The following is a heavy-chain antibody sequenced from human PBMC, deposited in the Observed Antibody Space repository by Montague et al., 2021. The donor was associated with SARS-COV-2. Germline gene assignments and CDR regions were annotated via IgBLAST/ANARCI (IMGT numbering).Heavy chain of an antibody. D-gene: IGHD4/OR15-4a*01. V-gene: IGHV4-4*08. Sequence: SETLSLTCTVSSDSINSYYWGWIRRPPGKRLEWLGYVYSSGTTNYNPSLNSRIAISVDTSKNQLSLRLDSVTAADTAIYYCATLTQSNGDFWGQGALVTVS. CDR2: VYSSGTT. CDR3: ATLTQSNGDF. CDR1: SDSINSYY. J-gene: IGHJ4*02.